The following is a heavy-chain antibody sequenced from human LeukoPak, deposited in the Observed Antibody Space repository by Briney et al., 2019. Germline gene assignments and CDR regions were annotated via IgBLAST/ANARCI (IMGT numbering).Heavy chain of an antibody. J-gene: IGHJ5*02. D-gene: IGHD3-22*01. V-gene: IGHV1-2*02. CDR1: GYTFTGYY. CDR2: INPNSGGT. CDR3: ARARSSGYYGWFDP. Sequence: ASVKVSCKASGYTFTGYYMHWVRQAPGQGPEWMGWINPNSGGTNYAQKFQGRVTMTRDTSISTAYMELSRLRSDDTAVYYCARARSSGYYGWFDPWGQGTLVTVSS.